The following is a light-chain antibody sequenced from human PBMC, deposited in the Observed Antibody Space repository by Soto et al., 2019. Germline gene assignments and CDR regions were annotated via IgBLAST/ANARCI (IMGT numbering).Light chain of an antibody. J-gene: IGKJ1*01. Sequence: DIQMTQSPSTLSASVGDRVTITCRASQTISSWLAWYQQKLGKAPKLLIYKASSLEGGVPSRFSGSGSGTEFTLTISSRQPDDSEMYYCQQYNGTFGQGAKVEVK. CDR1: QTISSW. CDR3: QQYNGT. V-gene: IGKV1-5*03. CDR2: KAS.